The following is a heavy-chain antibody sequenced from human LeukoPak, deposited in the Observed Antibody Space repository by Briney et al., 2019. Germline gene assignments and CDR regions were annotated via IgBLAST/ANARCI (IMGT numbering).Heavy chain of an antibody. J-gene: IGHJ6*02. D-gene: IGHD3-10*01. V-gene: IGHV3-7*01. CDR3: ARDPPIPNYYGSGSYPPTYYGMDV. CDR2: IKQDGRGK. CDR1: GFTFSSYW. Sequence: GGSLRLSCAASGFTFSSYWMSWVRQAPGKGLEWVANIKQDGRGKYYVDSVKGRFTISRDNAKNSLHLQMNSLRAEDTAVYYCARDPPIPNYYGSGSYPPTYYGMDVWGQGTTVTVSS.